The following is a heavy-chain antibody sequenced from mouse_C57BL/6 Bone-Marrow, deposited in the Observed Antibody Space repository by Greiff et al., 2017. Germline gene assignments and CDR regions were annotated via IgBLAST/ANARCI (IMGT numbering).Heavy chain of an antibody. D-gene: IGHD2-4*01. J-gene: IGHJ4*01. Sequence: QVQLQQPGAELVMPGASVKLSCKASGYTFTSYWMHWVKQRPGQGLEWIGEIDPSDSYTNYNQKFKGKSTLTVDKSSSTAYMQLRSLTSADSAVYYCARSGDYDENYYAMDYWGQGTSVTVSS. V-gene: IGHV1-69*01. CDR2: IDPSDSYT. CDR3: ARSGDYDENYYAMDY. CDR1: GYTFTSYW.